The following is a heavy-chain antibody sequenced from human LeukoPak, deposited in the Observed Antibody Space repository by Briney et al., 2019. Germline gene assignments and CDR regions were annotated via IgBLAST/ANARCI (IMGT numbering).Heavy chain of an antibody. D-gene: IGHD3-22*01. CDR1: GFTFSSYG. CDR2: ISHDGSNK. V-gene: IGHV3-30*18. CDR3: AKVRSGYYYDY. Sequence: GGSLRLSCAASGFTFSSYGMHWVRQAPGKGLEWVAVISHDGSNKYYADSVRGRVTISRDTSKNKLYLQMNSLRGEDTAVYYCAKVRSGYYYDYWAQGTLVTVSS. J-gene: IGHJ4*02.